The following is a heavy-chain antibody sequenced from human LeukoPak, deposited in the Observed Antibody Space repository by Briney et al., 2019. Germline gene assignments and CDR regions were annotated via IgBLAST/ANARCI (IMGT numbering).Heavy chain of an antibody. CDR2: INHSGST. CDR3: ARDRYIFAGPDAYYYMDV. D-gene: IGHD5-18*01. Sequence: SETLSLTCAVYGGSFSGYYWSWIRQPPGKGLEWIGEINHSGSTNYNPSLKSRVTISVDTSKNQFSLKLSSVTAADTAVYYCARDRYIFAGPDAYYYMDVWGKGATVTISS. V-gene: IGHV4-34*01. CDR1: GGSFSGYY. J-gene: IGHJ6*03.